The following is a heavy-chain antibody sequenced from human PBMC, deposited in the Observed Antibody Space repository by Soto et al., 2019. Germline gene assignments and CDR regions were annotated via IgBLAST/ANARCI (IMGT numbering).Heavy chain of an antibody. D-gene: IGHD3-22*01. V-gene: IGHV1-18*04. CDR3: ARDRWLWLDYYDSSDYYMGDY. J-gene: IGHJ4*02. CDR2: ISAYNGNT. Sequence: ASVKVSCKASGYTFTSYDISWVRQAPGQGLEWMGWISAYNGNTNYAQKLQGRVTMTTDTSTSTAYMELRSLRSDDTAVYYCARDRWLWLDYYDSSDYYMGDYWGQGTLVTVSS. CDR1: GYTFTSYD.